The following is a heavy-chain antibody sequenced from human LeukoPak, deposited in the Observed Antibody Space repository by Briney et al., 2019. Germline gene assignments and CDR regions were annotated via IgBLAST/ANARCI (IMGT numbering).Heavy chain of an antibody. V-gene: IGHV4-34*01. Sequence: PSETLSLTCAVYAVSFSGYYWRWLRQPPGKGLEGIGEINHSGSTNYNPSLKSRVTITVDTSKNQFSLNLRSVTAGDTGVYYCARVERIAAAYWGQGTLVTVSS. D-gene: IGHD6-13*01. CDR3: ARVERIAAAY. CDR1: AVSFSGYY. CDR2: INHSGST. J-gene: IGHJ4*02.